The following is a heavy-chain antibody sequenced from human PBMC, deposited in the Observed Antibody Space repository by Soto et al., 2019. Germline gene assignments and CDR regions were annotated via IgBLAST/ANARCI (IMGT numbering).Heavy chain of an antibody. J-gene: IGHJ6*02. Sequence: GGSLRLSCAASGFTFSGYSMNWVRQAPGKGLEWVSSISSSSSYIYYADSVKGRFTISRDNAKNSLYLQMNSLRAEDTAVYYCARGYGDYDGMDVWGQGTTVTVSS. V-gene: IGHV3-21*01. CDR3: ARGYGDYDGMDV. D-gene: IGHD4-17*01. CDR1: GFTFSGYS. CDR2: ISSSSSYI.